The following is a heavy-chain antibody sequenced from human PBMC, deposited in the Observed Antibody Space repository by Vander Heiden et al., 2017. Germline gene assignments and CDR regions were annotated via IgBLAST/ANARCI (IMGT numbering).Heavy chain of an antibody. J-gene: IGHJ4*02. CDR1: GFTFSSYW. Sequence: EVQLVESGGGLVQPGGSLRLSCAASGFTFSSYWMSWVRQAPGKGLEWVANIKQDGSEKYYVDSVKGRFTISRDNAKNSLYLPMNSLRAEDTAVYYCARVRLRGVIIFDYWGQGTLVTVSS. CDR2: IKQDGSEK. V-gene: IGHV3-7*01. CDR3: ARVRLRGVIIFDY. D-gene: IGHD3-10*01.